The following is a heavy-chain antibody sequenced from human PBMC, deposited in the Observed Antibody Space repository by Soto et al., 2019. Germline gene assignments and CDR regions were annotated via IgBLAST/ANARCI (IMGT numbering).Heavy chain of an antibody. D-gene: IGHD3-9*01. CDR2: IYYSGNT. CDR3: VRLSAISAYYDILTGRSGLFDY. Sequence: SETLSLTCSVSGGSINSSNNLWGWIRQPPGKGLAWIGNIYYSGNTYYNSSLKTRVTLSVDTSKNQFSLKLNSVTAADTAVYYCVRLSAISAYYDILTGRSGLFDYWGQGTLVTVSS. CDR1: GGSINSSNNL. V-gene: IGHV4-39*01. J-gene: IGHJ4*02.